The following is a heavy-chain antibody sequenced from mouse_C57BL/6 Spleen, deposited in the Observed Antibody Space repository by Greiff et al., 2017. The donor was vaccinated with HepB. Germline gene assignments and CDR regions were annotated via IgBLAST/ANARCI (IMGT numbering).Heavy chain of an antibody. Sequence: VQLQQSGAELVKPGASVKLSCTASGFNIKYYYMHWVKQRTEQGLEWIGRIDPEDGETKYAPKFQGKATITADTSSNTAYLQLSSLTSEDTAVYYCARNYYGSSYATNYFDYWGQGTTLTVSS. J-gene: IGHJ2*01. D-gene: IGHD1-1*01. CDR1: GFNIKYYY. CDR3: ARNYYGSSYATNYFDY. V-gene: IGHV14-2*01. CDR2: IDPEDGET.